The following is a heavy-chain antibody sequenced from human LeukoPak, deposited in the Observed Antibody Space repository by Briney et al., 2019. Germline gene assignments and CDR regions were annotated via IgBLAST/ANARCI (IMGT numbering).Heavy chain of an antibody. CDR3: ARDLGSQMTTISDWFDP. J-gene: IGHJ5*02. Sequence: SETLSLTCAVSGGSISSSIYYWGWIRQPPGKGLEWIGSIYYTGTTYYNPSLKSRVTMSLDTSKNQFSLRLRSVTAADTAMYYCARDLGSQMTTISDWFDPWGQGTLVTVSS. CDR1: GGSISSSIYY. CDR2: IYYTGTT. D-gene: IGHD2-21*02. V-gene: IGHV4-39*07.